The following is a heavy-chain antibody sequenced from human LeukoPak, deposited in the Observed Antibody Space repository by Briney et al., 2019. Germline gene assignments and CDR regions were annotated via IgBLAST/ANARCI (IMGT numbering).Heavy chain of an antibody. Sequence: SVKVSCKASGGTFSSYGISWVRQAPGQGLEWMGGIIPIFGTANYAQKFQGRVTITTDESTSTAYMELSSLRSEDTAVYYCARGELKGPYYFDYWGQGTLVTVSS. V-gene: IGHV1-69*05. CDR3: ARGELKGPYYFDY. CDR2: IIPIFGTA. J-gene: IGHJ4*02. CDR1: GGTFSSYG. D-gene: IGHD1-26*01.